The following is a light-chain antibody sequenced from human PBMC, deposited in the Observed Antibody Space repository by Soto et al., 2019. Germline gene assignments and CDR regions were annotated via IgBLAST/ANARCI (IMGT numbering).Light chain of an antibody. Sequence: DIQMTQSPSTLSASVGDRVTLTCRASQSISSWLAWYQQKPGKAPKLLIYDASSLESGVPSRFSGSGSGTEFTLTISSRQPDDFATYYCQQYNSYWTFGQGTKVEIK. CDR1: QSISSW. V-gene: IGKV1-5*01. CDR3: QQYNSYWT. J-gene: IGKJ1*01. CDR2: DAS.